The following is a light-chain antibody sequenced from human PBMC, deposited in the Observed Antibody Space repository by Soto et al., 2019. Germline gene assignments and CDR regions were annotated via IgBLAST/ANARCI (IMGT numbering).Light chain of an antibody. CDR2: AAS. J-gene: IGKJ1*01. Sequence: DIQMTQSPSSLFASLGDRLSITCRASQVITNGLGWYQHKPGKAPKRLIYAASTLQSGVPSRFSGSGSGTEFTLTISSLQPEDVATYYCLQLNTYPWTFGQGTKVDIK. CDR3: LQLNTYPWT. CDR1: QVITNG. V-gene: IGKV1-17*01.